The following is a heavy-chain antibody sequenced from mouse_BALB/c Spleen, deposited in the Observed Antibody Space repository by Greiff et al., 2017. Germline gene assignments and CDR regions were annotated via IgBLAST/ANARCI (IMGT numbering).Heavy chain of an antibody. CDR1: GYTFTSYT. Sequence: VKLQESGAELARPGASVKMSCKASGYTFTSYTMHWVKQRPGQGLEWIGYINPSSGYTNYNQKFKDKATLTADKSSSTAYMQLSSLTSEDSAVYYCARLYPLRLDYWGQGTTLTVSS. CDR2: INPSSGYT. CDR3: ARLYPLRLDY. J-gene: IGHJ2*01. V-gene: IGHV1-4*01. D-gene: IGHD2-12*01.